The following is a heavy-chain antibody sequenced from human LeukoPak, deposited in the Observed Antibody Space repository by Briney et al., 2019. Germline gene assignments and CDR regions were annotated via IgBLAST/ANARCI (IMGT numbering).Heavy chain of an antibody. V-gene: IGHV1-46*01. D-gene: IGHD6-19*01. CDR3: ARPVYSSGWGYWFDP. J-gene: IGHJ5*02. Sequence: GASVKVSCKASGYTFTSYYMHWVRQAPGQGLEWMGIINPSGGSTSYAQKFQGRVTMTRDMSTSTVYMELSSLRSEDTAVYYCARPVYSSGWGYWFDPWGQGTLVTVSS. CDR1: GYTFTSYY. CDR2: INPSGGST.